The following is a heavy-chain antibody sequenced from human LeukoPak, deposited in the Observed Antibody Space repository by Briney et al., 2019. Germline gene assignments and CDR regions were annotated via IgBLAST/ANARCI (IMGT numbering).Heavy chain of an antibody. Sequence: SETLSLTCTVSGGSISSYYWSWIRQPPGKGLEWIGYIYYSGSTNYNPSLKSRVTISVDTSKNQFSLKLSSVTAADTAVYYCARVGGVAGTSYYFDYWGQGTLVTVSS. CDR2: IYYSGST. CDR3: ARVGGVAGTSYYFDY. V-gene: IGHV4-59*01. J-gene: IGHJ4*02. CDR1: GGSISSYY. D-gene: IGHD6-19*01.